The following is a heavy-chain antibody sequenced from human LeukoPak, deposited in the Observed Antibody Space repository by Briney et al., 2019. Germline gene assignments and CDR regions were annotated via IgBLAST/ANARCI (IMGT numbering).Heavy chain of an antibody. D-gene: IGHD2-15*01. Sequence: SETLSLTCAVYGGSFSGYYWSWIRQPPGKGLEWIGEINHSGSTNYNPSLKSRVTISVDTAKNQFSLKLNSVTAADTAVYYCARGLGIVVVVAATRFDYWGQGTLVTVSS. CDR3: ARGLGIVVVVAATRFDY. V-gene: IGHV4-34*01. CDR1: GGSFSGYY. CDR2: INHSGST. J-gene: IGHJ4*02.